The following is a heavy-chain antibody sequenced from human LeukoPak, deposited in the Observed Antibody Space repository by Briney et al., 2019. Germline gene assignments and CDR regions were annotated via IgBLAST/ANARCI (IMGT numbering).Heavy chain of an antibody. CDR1: GGSFSGYY. Sequence: SETLSLTCAVYGGSFSGYYWSWIRQPPGKGLEWIGEINHSGSTYYNPSLKSRVTISVDTSKNQFSLKLSSVTAADTAVYYCARVGGDILTGYRSWHFDYWGQGTLVTVSS. CDR3: ARVGGDILTGYRSWHFDY. V-gene: IGHV4-34*01. D-gene: IGHD3-9*01. CDR2: INHSGST. J-gene: IGHJ4*02.